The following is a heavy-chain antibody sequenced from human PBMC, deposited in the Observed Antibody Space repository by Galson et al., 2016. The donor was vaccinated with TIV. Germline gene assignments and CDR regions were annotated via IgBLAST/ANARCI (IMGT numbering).Heavy chain of an antibody. Sequence: SLRLSCADSRSTFSSSWMNWVRQAPGKGLEWVANINGDGTEIKYVDSVKGRFTISRDNAKNFLYLEMNSLRADDTALFYCVREMPCGGACYYFDSWGQGTVVTVSS. CDR2: INGDGTEI. D-gene: IGHD2-21*02. J-gene: IGHJ4*02. CDR1: RSTFSSSW. V-gene: IGHV3-7*03. CDR3: VREMPCGGACYYFDS.